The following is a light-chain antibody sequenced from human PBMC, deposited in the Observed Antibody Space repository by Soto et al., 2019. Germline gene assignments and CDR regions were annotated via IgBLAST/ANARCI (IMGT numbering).Light chain of an antibody. CDR1: QSISGW. J-gene: IGKJ1*01. V-gene: IGKV1-5*01. CDR3: QQYDSFSVWT. Sequence: DIQMTQSPSTLSASVGDRFTITCRASQSISGWLSWYQQKAGRAPRLLIFYASSLMSRVPSRLSGSGYGTEFTLTINRLQPDDSATYYCQQYDSFSVWTFGQGTKGDIK. CDR2: YAS.